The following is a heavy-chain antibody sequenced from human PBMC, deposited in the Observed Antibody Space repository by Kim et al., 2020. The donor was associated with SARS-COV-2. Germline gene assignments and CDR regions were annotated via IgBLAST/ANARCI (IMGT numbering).Heavy chain of an antibody. J-gene: IGHJ4*02. CDR3: ARARITMIVVVKYFDY. D-gene: IGHD3-22*01. Sequence: LKSRVTLSVDTSKNQFSLKLSSVTAADTAVYHCARARITMIVVVKYFDYWGQGTLVTVSS. V-gene: IGHV4-31*02.